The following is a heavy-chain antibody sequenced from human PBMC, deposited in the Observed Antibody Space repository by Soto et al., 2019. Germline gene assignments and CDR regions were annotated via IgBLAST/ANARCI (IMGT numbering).Heavy chain of an antibody. Sequence: QVQLVESGGGVVQPGRSLGLSCAASGFTFSSYGMHWVRQAPGKGLEWVAVISYDGSNKYYADSVKGRFTISRDNSKNTLYLQMNSLRAEDTAVYYCAKDIAVAGTYYYYGMDVWGQGTTVTVSS. CDR2: ISYDGSNK. CDR1: GFTFSSYG. V-gene: IGHV3-30*18. J-gene: IGHJ6*02. D-gene: IGHD6-19*01. CDR3: AKDIAVAGTYYYYGMDV.